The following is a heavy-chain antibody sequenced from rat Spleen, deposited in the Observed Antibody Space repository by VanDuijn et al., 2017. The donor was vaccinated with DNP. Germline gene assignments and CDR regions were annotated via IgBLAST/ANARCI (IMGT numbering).Heavy chain of an antibody. J-gene: IGHJ2*01. D-gene: IGHD1-11*01. CDR3: ASGPNYGGYSDYFDY. CDR1: GFTFSNYG. CDR2: ISYDGSST. V-gene: IGHV5-29*01. Sequence: EVQLVESGGGLVQPGRSLKLSCAASGFTFSNYGMAWVRQAPTKGLEWVATISYDGSSTYYRDSVKGRFTISRDNAKSTLYLQMDSLRSEDTAIYYCASGPNYGGYSDYFDYWGQGVMVTVSS.